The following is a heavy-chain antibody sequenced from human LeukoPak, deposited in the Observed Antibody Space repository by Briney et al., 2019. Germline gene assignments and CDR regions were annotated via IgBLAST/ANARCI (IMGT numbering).Heavy chain of an antibody. V-gene: IGHV3-30-3*01. Sequence: PGRSLRLSCAASGFTFSQKPMHWVRQAPGKGLEWVAVISYDGTYKYYAVSVSGRFTISRDNSRDTVFLHMNSLRPEDTAIYYCVRRVHGSGGYTDHWGQGTLVTVSS. D-gene: IGHD3-10*01. J-gene: IGHJ4*02. CDR2: ISYDGTYK. CDR3: VRRVHGSGGYTDH. CDR1: GFTFSQKP.